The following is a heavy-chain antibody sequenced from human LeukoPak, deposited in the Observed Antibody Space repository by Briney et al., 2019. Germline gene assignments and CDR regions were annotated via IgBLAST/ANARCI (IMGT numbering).Heavy chain of an antibody. J-gene: IGHJ5*02. CDR2: INPNSGGT. V-gene: IGHV1-2*02. D-gene: IGHD2-2*01. CDR3: ARGPIVVVPAAISRESWFDP. Sequence: GASVKVSCKASGHTFTGYYMLWVRQAPGQGLEWMGWINPNSGGTNYAQKFQGMVTITRDTSISTAYMELSRLRSDDTAVYYCARGPIVVVPAAISRESWFDPWGQGTLVTVSS. CDR1: GHTFTGYY.